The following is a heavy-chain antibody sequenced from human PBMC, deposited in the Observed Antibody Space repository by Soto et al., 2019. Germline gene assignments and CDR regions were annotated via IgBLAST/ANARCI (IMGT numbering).Heavy chain of an antibody. CDR2: ITGNTGRT. Sequence: DVQLLESGGGLVQPGGSLNLSCAASGFTFSSNAMNWVRQAPGKGLEWISSITGNTGRTDYADSVKGRFTVTRDNSKNILNLQMNSLRVEDTAVYYCAKDRVGCYFVPFDNWGQGTRVTVSS. J-gene: IGHJ5*01. V-gene: IGHV3-23*01. D-gene: IGHD3-10*01. CDR3: AKDRVGCYFVPFDN. CDR1: GFTFSSNA.